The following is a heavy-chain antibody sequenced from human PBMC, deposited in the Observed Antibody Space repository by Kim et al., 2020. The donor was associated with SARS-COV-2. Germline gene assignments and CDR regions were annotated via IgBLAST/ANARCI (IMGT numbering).Heavy chain of an antibody. J-gene: IGHJ4*02. CDR3: ARNQPRLRGSFDF. V-gene: IGHV3-33*01. D-gene: IGHD1-26*01. Sequence: SDSREARFTIARDNAKNTLYLQMNSLRAEATAVYYCARNQPRLRGSFDFRGRGTLVTVSS.